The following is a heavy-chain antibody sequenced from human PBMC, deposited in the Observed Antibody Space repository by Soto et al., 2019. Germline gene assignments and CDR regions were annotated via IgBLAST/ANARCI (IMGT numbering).Heavy chain of an antibody. Sequence: GPLRLSCAASVFSFTNFAMSWVRQAPGKGLEWVAGIGASGDITWYADSVKGRLSISRDNSKNTLYLQLNSLRFEDTAVYYCAKDDFTDRGDDYFDYWGPGTLVTVSS. V-gene: IGHV3-23*01. CDR1: VFSFTNFA. CDR2: IGASGDIT. J-gene: IGHJ4*02. CDR3: AKDDFTDRGDDYFDY. D-gene: IGHD2-21*02.